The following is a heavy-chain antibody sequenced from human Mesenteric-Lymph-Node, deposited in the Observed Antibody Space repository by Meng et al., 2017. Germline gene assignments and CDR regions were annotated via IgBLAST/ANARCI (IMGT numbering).Heavy chain of an antibody. CDR1: GITFSTDV. V-gene: IGHV3-30*04. J-gene: IGHJ4*02. CDR3: AREGYGSGHCGCFDL. D-gene: IGHD2-15*01. Sequence: GGSLRLSCAASGITFSTDVIHWVRQAPGKGLEWVAAISHDGHARHFADSVKDRVTSSRDNSERTVFMELNSVRTEDTAIYYCAREGYGSGHCGCFDLWGQGTLVTVSS. CDR2: ISHDGHAR.